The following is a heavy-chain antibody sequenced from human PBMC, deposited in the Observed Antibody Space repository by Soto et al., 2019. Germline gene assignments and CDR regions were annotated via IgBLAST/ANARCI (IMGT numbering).Heavy chain of an antibody. CDR2: ISYDGSNK. CDR1: GFSFSSYG. V-gene: IGHV3-30*18. J-gene: IGHJ5*02. D-gene: IGHD3-16*01. CDR3: AKDPNPWGPTGHITA. Sequence: QVQLVESGGGVVQPGRSLRLSCAASGFSFSSYGMHWVRQAPGKGLEWVAVISYDGSNKYYADSVKGRFTISRDKSKNTLYLQMNSLRTEDTAVYYCAKDPNPWGPTGHITAWGQGTLVTVSS.